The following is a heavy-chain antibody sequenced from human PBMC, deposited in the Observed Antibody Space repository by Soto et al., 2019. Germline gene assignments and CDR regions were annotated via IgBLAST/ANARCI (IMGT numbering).Heavy chain of an antibody. V-gene: IGHV4-31*03. CDR2: IYSNGDT. J-gene: IGHJ6*02. CDR3: ARRGGTSSSYYYYALEV. CDR1: GGSMNSGGYY. Sequence: SETLSRTCSVSGGSMNSGGYYCSWFRQLPGKGLEWIGYIYSNGDTYYNPSLKSRLTISVDTSKNKFSLNLTSVTAADTAVYHCARRGGTSSSYYYYALEVWDQETTVTVSS. D-gene: IGHD6-6*01.